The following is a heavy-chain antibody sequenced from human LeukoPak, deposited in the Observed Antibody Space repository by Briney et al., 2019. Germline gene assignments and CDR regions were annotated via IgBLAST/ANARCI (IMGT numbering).Heavy chain of an antibody. CDR3: ARLYDSSGQGID. Sequence: SETLSLTCTVSGGSISSYYWSWIRQPAGKGLEWIGRIYTSGSTNYNPSLKSRVTISVDTSKNQFSLKLSSVTAADTAVYYCARLYDSSGQGIDWGQGTLVTVSS. D-gene: IGHD3-22*01. J-gene: IGHJ4*02. CDR2: IYTSGST. CDR1: GGSISSYY. V-gene: IGHV4-4*07.